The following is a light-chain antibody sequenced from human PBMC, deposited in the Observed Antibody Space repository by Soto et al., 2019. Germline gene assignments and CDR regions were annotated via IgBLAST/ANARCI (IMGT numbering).Light chain of an antibody. CDR3: QEYDNRPLT. J-gene: IGKJ4*01. V-gene: IGKV1-33*01. CDR2: DAS. CDR1: QDITNY. Sequence: DIQMTQSPSSLSASVGDRVTITCQASQDITNYLSWYQQKPGKAPKLLIYDASSFESGVPSRFRGSESGTDFTFAITSPQPEDIATYFGQEYDNRPLTFGGGTNVEIK.